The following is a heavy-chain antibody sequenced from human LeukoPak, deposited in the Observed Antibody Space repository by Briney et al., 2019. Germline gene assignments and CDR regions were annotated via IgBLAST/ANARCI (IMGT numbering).Heavy chain of an antibody. CDR2: ISAYNGNT. D-gene: IGHD5-18*01. CDR3: ARGTGYSYGSDYYYYGMDV. Sequence: ASVKVSCKASGYTFTSYGISWVRQAPGQGLEWMGWISAYNGNTNYAQKLQGRVTMTTDTSTSTAYMELRSLRSDDTAVYYCARGTGYSYGSDYYYYGMDVWGQGTTVTVSS. J-gene: IGHJ6*02. V-gene: IGHV1-18*01. CDR1: GYTFTSYG.